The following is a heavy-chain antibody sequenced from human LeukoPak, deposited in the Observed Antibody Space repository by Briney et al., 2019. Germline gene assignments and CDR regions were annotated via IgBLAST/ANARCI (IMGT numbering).Heavy chain of an antibody. CDR3: AREGRAVAGPYDAFDI. CDR2: ISAYNGNT. J-gene: IGHJ3*02. CDR1: GYTFTSYG. Sequence: ASVKVSCKASGYTFTSYGISWVRQAPGQGLEWMGWISAYNGNTNYAQKLQGRVTMTRDTSISTAYMELSRLRSDDTAVYYCAREGRAVAGPYDAFDIWGQGTMVTVSS. D-gene: IGHD6-19*01. V-gene: IGHV1-18*01.